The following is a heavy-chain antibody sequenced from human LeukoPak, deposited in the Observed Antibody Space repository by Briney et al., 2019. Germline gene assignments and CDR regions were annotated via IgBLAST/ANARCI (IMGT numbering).Heavy chain of an antibody. CDR1: GFTFSDYY. J-gene: IGHJ4*02. CDR3: ARVRSYAGYCSGGSCYSEGWYFDY. D-gene: IGHD2-15*01. Sequence: GGSLRLSCAASGFTFSDYYMSWIRQAPGKGLEWVSYISSSGSTIYYADSVRGRFTISRDNAKNSLYLQMNSLRAEDTAVYYCARVRSYAGYCSGGSCYSEGWYFDYWGQGTLVTVSS. CDR2: ISSSGSTI. V-gene: IGHV3-11*04.